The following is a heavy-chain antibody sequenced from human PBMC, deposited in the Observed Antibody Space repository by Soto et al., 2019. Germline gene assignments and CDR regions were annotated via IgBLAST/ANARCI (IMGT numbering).Heavy chain of an antibody. CDR2: IWYDGSDK. J-gene: IGHJ6*02. D-gene: IGHD3-10*01. CDR1: GFTFSSFG. CDR3: ARASYSYASGGENGIDV. Sequence: GGSLRLSCAASGFTFSSFGMHWVRQAPGKGLEWVSVIWYDGSDKYYVDSVKGRFTVSRDNSKNTLYLQMNSLRAEDTAVYYCARASYSYASGGENGIDVWGQGTTVTVSS. V-gene: IGHV3-33*01.